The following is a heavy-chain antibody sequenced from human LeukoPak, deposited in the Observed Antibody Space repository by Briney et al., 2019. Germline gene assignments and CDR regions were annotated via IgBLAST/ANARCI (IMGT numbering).Heavy chain of an antibody. CDR1: GFTFSNYG. D-gene: IGHD3-10*01. CDR2: IWYDGSNK. CDR3: ASALVGGSFDY. Sequence: GGSLRLSCAASGFTFSNYGMHWVRQAPGKGLEWVAIIWYDGSNKFYADSVKGRFTISRDNAKNTLYLQMNSRRAEDTAVYFCASALVGGSFDYGGQGTLVTASS. V-gene: IGHV3-33*03. J-gene: IGHJ4*02.